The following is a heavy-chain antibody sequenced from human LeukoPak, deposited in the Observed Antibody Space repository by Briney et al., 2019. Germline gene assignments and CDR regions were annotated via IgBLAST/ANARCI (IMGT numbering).Heavy chain of an antibody. CDR2: INSDRSST. Sequence: QPGGSLRLSCAASGFTFSSYWMYWVRQAPGKGLVWVARINSDRSSTSYADSVKGRLTISRDNAKNTLSLQMNSLRAEDTAVYYCARGKGVVGIWRGLIWWGQGTLVTASS. D-gene: IGHD3-22*01. V-gene: IGHV3-74*01. J-gene: IGHJ4*02. CDR3: ARGKGVVGIWRGLIW. CDR1: GFTFSSYW.